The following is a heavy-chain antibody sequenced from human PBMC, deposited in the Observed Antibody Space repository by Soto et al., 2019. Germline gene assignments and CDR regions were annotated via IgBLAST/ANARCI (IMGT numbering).Heavy chain of an antibody. J-gene: IGHJ3*02. D-gene: IGHD2-15*01. CDR2: INWNGGST. CDR1: GFTFDDYG. Sequence: GGSLRLSCAASGFTFDDYGISWVRQAPGKGLEWVSGINWNGGSTGYADSVKGRFTISRDNAKNSLYLQMNSLRAEDTALYHWARVFCSGGSCYSGAFDIWGQGTMVTVSS. CDR3: ARVFCSGGSCYSGAFDI. V-gene: IGHV3-20*01.